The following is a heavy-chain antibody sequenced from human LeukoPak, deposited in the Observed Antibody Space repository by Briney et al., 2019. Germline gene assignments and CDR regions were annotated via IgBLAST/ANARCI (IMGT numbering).Heavy chain of an antibody. D-gene: IGHD3-16*01. V-gene: IGHV4-30-2*01. CDR1: GGSISSSDYY. CDR2: IYRSGST. CDR3: ARSYASGTHSGGNWYFDL. J-gene: IGHJ2*01. Sequence: PSETLSLTCTVSGGSISSSDYYWSWIRQPPGQGLEWFGYIYRSGSTYYNPSRKSRVSISLDISKNQFSLRLSSVTAADTAVYYCARSYASGTHSGGNWYFDLWGRGTLVTVSS.